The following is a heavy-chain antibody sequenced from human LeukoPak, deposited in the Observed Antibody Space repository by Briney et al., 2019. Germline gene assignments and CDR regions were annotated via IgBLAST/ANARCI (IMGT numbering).Heavy chain of an antibody. CDR1: GGSISSYY. D-gene: IGHD2-2*02. CDR2: IYTSGST. CDR3: ARVGNQLLYLWDYYYYMDV. V-gene: IGHV4-4*07. J-gene: IGHJ6*03. Sequence: PSETLSLTCTVSGGSISSYYWSWIRQPAGKGLEWIGRIYTSGSTNYNPSLKSRVTISVDTSKNQFSLKLSSVTAADTAVYYCARVGNQLLYLWDYYYYMDVWGKGTTVTVSS.